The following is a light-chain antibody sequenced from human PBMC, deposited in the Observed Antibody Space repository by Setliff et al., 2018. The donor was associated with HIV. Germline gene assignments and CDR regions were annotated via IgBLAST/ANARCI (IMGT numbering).Light chain of an antibody. CDR3: EAWDSSLNGGV. Sequence: QSVLTQPPSVSAAPGQMVTISCSGSSSNIGSNYVSWYQQLPGTAPKLLIYDNNKRPSGVPDRFSGSKSGTSATLDITGLQTGDEADYFCEAWDSSLNGGVFGGGTKVTVL. CDR1: SSNIGSNY. V-gene: IGLV1-51*01. CDR2: DNN. J-gene: IGLJ3*02.